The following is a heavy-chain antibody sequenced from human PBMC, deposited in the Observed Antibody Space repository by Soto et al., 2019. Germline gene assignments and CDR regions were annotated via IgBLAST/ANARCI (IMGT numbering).Heavy chain of an antibody. CDR2: IKSKTDGGTT. CDR3: TTDITMIVVVTSYD. CDR1: GFTFSNAW. Sequence: EVQLVESGGGLVKPGGSLRLSCAASGFTFSNAWMSWVRQAPGKGLEWVGRIKSKTDGGTTDYAAPVKGRFTISRDDSTNALYLQMNSLKTEDTAVYYCTTDITMIVVVTSYDWGQGTLVTVSS. V-gene: IGHV3-15*01. D-gene: IGHD3-22*01. J-gene: IGHJ4*02.